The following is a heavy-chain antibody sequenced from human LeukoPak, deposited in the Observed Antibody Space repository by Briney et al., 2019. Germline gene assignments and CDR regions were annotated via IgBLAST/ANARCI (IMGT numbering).Heavy chain of an antibody. V-gene: IGHV3-11*05. CDR3: ARGDYGGEYFDN. Sequence: GGTLCLSCEVSGFTFSDHYMSWIRQAPGKRLEWVSYISSGSTYTNYADSVEGRFTISRDNAKNSLYLQMNSLRAEDTAVYYCARGDYGGEYFDNWGQGTLFTVSS. CDR1: GFTFSDHY. J-gene: IGHJ4*02. CDR2: ISSGSTYT. D-gene: IGHD4-23*01.